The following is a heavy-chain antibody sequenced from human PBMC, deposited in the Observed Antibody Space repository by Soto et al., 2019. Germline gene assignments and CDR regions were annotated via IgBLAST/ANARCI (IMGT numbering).Heavy chain of an antibody. J-gene: IGHJ5*01. Sequence: QVQLLESGPGLVKPSQTLSLTCSVSGDSISTVDYFWAWVRQPPGQALEYIGYIYKSATTYYNPSLESRVAISLETSKSQFSLNVTSLTAADTAVYFCARGRYCLTGRCFPNWFDSWGQGTLVTVSS. CDR3: ARGRYCLTGRCFPNWFDS. CDR2: IYKSATT. D-gene: IGHD2-15*01. CDR1: GDSISTVDYF. V-gene: IGHV4-30-4*01.